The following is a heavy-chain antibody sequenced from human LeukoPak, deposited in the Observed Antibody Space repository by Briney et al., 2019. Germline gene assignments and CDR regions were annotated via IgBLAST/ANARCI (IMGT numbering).Heavy chain of an antibody. CDR1: GLTFPPSL. CDR2: IVVGSGNT. Sequence: ASVKVSCKASGLTFPPSLMQGVGQPGGQPLDWIGWIVVGSGNTNYAQKFQERVTITRDMSTSTAYMELSSLRSEDTAVYYCAAAYRYFYDRGGYFDYWGQGTLVTVSS. D-gene: IGHD3-22*01. CDR3: AAAYRYFYDRGGYFDY. J-gene: IGHJ4*02. V-gene: IGHV1-58*02.